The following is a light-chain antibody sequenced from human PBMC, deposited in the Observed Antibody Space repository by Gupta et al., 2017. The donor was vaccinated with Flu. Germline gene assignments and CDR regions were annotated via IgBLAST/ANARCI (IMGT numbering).Light chain of an antibody. CDR3: QSYDSSLSGWGV. CDR1: SSNIGAGYD. Sequence: QSVLTQPPSVSGAQGQSVTTTCTGSSSNIGAGYDVHWYQQSPETAPNLLIYGNSTRRSGVPDRFSGSKSGASASLAITGLQAEEEADYYCQSYDSSLSGWGVFGGGTKLTVL. CDR2: GNS. J-gene: IGLJ2*01. V-gene: IGLV1-40*01.